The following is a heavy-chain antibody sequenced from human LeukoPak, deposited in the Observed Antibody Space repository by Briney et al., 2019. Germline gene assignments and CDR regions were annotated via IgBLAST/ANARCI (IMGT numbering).Heavy chain of an antibody. Sequence: GGSLRLSCAASGFTFSIHGMNWDRQAPGKGLEWVSGIGASGSHTYFADSVKGRFSISRDNSKNTVYLQMNSLRAGDTALYFCARDLSSLGLDDWGQGTLVTVSS. CDR2: IGASGSHT. V-gene: IGHV3-23*01. J-gene: IGHJ4*02. D-gene: IGHD7-27*01. CDR1: GFTFSIHG. CDR3: ARDLSSLGLDD.